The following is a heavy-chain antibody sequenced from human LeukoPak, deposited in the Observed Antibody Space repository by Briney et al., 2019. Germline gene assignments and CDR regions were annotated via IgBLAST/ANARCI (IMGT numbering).Heavy chain of an antibody. V-gene: IGHV3-23*01. D-gene: IGHD3-22*01. J-gene: IGHJ4*02. CDR3: AKHRGGCHSSDYAYFDY. CDR2: ISGSGGST. CDR1: GFTFSSYA. Sequence: GGSLRLSCAASGFTFSSYAMSWVRQAPGKGLEWVSAISGSGGSTYYADSVKGRFTISRDNSKNPLYLEMNSLRAEDTAVYYCAKHRGGCHSSDYAYFDYWGQRALATVSS.